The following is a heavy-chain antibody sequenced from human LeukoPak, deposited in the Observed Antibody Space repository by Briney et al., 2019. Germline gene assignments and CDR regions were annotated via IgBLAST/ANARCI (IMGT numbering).Heavy chain of an antibody. CDR1: GFTFDDYA. Sequence: GRSLRLSCAASGFTFDDYAMHWVRQAPGKGLEWVSGISWNSGSMDYADSVKGRFTVSRDNAKNSLYLQMNSLRAEDTALYYCAKADSSSWYPYNWFDPWGQETLVTVSS. CDR3: AKADSSSWYPYNWFDP. J-gene: IGHJ5*02. D-gene: IGHD6-13*01. CDR2: ISWNSGSM. V-gene: IGHV3-9*01.